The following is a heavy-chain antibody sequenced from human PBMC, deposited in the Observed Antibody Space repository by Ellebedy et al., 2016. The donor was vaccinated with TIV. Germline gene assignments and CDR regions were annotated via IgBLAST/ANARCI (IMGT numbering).Heavy chain of an antibody. CDR2: ISDNGGTT. D-gene: IGHD6-13*01. J-gene: IGHJ4*02. V-gene: IGHV3-23*01. Sequence: GGSLRLXXAASGFTFSSYAMTWVRQAPGKGLEWVSVISDNGGTTYYADSVKGRFTISRDNSKNTLYLQMNSLRAEDTAVYYCAKDRSSWYYWGQGTLVTVSS. CDR1: GFTFSSYA. CDR3: AKDRSSWYY.